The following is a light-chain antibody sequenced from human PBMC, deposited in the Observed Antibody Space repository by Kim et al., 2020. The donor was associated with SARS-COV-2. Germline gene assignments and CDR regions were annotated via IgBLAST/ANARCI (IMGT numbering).Light chain of an antibody. CDR3: MQALQTQYT. J-gene: IGKJ2*01. Sequence: PASISCRSSQSLLQSNGYNYLDWYLQKPGQSPQLLIYLGSNRASGVPDRFSGSGSGTDFTLKISRVEAEDVGVYYCMQALQTQYTFGQGTKLEI. CDR2: LGS. CDR1: QSLLQSNGYNY. V-gene: IGKV2-28*01.